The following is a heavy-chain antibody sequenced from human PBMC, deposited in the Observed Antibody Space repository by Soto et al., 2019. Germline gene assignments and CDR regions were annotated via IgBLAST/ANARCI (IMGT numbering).Heavy chain of an antibody. CDR3: ARDISSGIAADY. CDR2: INPNSGGT. V-gene: IGHV1-2*02. J-gene: IGHJ4*02. Sequence: ASVKVSCKASGYTFTNYGISWVRQAPGQGLEWMGWINPNSGGTNYAQKFQGRVTMTRDTSISTAYMELSRLRSDDTAVYYCARDISSGIAADYWGQGTLVTVSS. CDR1: GYTFTNYG. D-gene: IGHD6-13*01.